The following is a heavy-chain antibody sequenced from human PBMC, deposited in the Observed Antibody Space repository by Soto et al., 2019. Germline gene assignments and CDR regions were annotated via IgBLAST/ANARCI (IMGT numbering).Heavy chain of an antibody. CDR2: IIPIFGTA. J-gene: IGHJ6*02. CDR3: AGGYCTNGVCSRYYYYYGIDV. V-gene: IGHV1-69*01. CDR1: GGTFSSYA. Sequence: QVQLVQSGAEVKKPGSSVKVSCKASGGTFSSYAISWVRQAPGQGLEWMGGIIPIFGTANYAQKFQGRVTITADESTSTAYMELSSLRSEDTAVYYCAGGYCTNGVCSRYYYYYGIDVRGQGTTVTVSS. D-gene: IGHD2-8*01.